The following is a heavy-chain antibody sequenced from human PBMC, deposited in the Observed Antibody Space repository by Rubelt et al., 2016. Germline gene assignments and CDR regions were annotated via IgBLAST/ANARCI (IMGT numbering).Heavy chain of an antibody. CDR3: ARDVSSNYAYDH. J-gene: IGHJ4*02. D-gene: IGHD4-11*01. Sequence: VQLVESGGGLVQPGRSLRLSCAASGFTFDDYAMHWVRQGPGKGLEWVSGICWNRGTTGYAYSLKGRFTISRDNAKHSLYLQMNSLRAEDTAVYHCARDVSSNYAYDHWGQGTLVTVSS. CDR1: GFTFDDYA. V-gene: IGHV3-9*01. CDR2: ICWNRGTT.